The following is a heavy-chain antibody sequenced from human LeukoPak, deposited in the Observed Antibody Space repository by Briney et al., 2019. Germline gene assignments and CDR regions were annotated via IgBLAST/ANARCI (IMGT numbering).Heavy chain of an antibody. CDR3: ARVKPRYDPWSGSFVETFDP. CDR2: INHSGST. J-gene: IGHJ5*02. V-gene: IGHV4-34*01. D-gene: IGHD3-3*01. CDR1: GGSFSGYY. Sequence: SETLSLTCAVYGGSFSGYYWSWIRQPPGKGLEWIGEINHSGSTNYNPSLKSRVTISVDTSKNQFSLKLSSVTAADTAVYYCARVKPRYDPWSGSFVETFDPWGQGTLVTVSS.